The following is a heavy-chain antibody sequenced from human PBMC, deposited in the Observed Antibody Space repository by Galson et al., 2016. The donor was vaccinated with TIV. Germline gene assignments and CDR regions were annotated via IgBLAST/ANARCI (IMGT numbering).Heavy chain of an antibody. Sequence: SLRLSCAASGFTFGDYGMSWVRQAPGKGLEWIGFIRTRGYGESTEYAASVKGRFTMSRDDSKNIAYLQMNSLKTEDTAVYYCSRRVHLDYWGPGTLVTVSS. J-gene: IGHJ4*02. CDR2: IRTRGYGEST. CDR1: GFTFGDYG. CDR3: SRRVHLDY. V-gene: IGHV3-49*04.